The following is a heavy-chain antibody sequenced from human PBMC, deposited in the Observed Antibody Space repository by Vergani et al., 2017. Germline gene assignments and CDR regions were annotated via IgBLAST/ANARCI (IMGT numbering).Heavy chain of an antibody. CDR1: GFPFSSHA. V-gene: IGHV3-23*01. Sequence: EVQLLQSEGAVVQPGGSLSLSCVASGFPFSSHAMSWVRQGHGQGLEWVSSIKNTGDRTHYADSVKGRFTISRDNSKNTLYMQMNSLGVEATAVYFCRRGSDNYNWGQGTLVTVSS. CDR3: RRGSDNYN. D-gene: IGHD1-1*01. CDR2: IKNTGDRT. J-gene: IGHJ4*02.